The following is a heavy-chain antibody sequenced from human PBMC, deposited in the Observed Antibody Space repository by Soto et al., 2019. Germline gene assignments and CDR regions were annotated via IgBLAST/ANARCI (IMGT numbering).Heavy chain of an antibody. J-gene: IGHJ6*02. Sequence: SVKVSCKASGGTFSSYAISWVRQAPGQGLEWMGGIIPIFGTANYAQKFQGRVTITADESTSTAYMELSSLRSEDTAVYYCARRAYCGGDCYLGYYYYGMDVWGQGSKVTVSS. D-gene: IGHD2-21*02. CDR1: GGTFSSYA. CDR3: ARRAYCGGDCYLGYYYYGMDV. V-gene: IGHV1-69*13. CDR2: IIPIFGTA.